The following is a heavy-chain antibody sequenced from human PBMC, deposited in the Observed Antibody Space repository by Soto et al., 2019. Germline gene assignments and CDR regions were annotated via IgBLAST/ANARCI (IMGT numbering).Heavy chain of an antibody. V-gene: IGHV3-30*18. CDR3: AKDRVGGTFYTPLAF. D-gene: IGHD1-7*01. CDR2: ITYDGSFQ. J-gene: IGHJ4*02. Sequence: PGGSLRLSCQASGFNFDNYGMHWVRQAPGKGLEWVAVITYDGSFQYYADSVKGRFTISRDNSKNTLSLHLNTLKPEETAVYYFAKDRVGGTFYTPLAFWGQGTLVTVSS. CDR1: GFNFDNYG.